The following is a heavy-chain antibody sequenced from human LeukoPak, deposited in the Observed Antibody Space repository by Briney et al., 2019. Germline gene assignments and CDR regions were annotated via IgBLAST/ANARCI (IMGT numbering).Heavy chain of an antibody. V-gene: IGHV4-4*09. CDR2: IYNSESR. CDR3: ARWRYSTSSAWFDT. J-gene: IGHJ5*02. D-gene: IGHD6-6*01. CDR1: GDSINSDY. Sequence: SSETLSLTCNVSGDSINSDYWSWVRQPPGKRLEWIGYIYNSESRNYNPSLKSRLAISINTSKNQFSLRLTSVTSADTAVYYCARWRYSTSSAWFDTWGQGTLVTVSS.